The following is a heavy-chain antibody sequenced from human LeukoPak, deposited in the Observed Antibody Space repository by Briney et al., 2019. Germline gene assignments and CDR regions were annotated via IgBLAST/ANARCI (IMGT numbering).Heavy chain of an antibody. D-gene: IGHD3-10*01. J-gene: IGHJ4*02. CDR1: GGSFSGYY. CDR2: INHSGST. Sequence: SETLSLTCAVYGGSFSGYYWSWIRQPPGKGLEWIGEINHSGSTNYNPSLKSRVTISVDTSKNQFSLKLSSVTAADTAVYYCASGRPSGYWGQGTLVTVSS. V-gene: IGHV4-34*01. CDR3: ASGRPSGY.